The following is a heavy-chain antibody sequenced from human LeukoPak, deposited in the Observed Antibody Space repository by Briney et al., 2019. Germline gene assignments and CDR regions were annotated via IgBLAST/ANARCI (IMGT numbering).Heavy chain of an antibody. CDR1: GYSFTSYW. V-gene: IGHV5-10-1*01. CDR3: AGSTYSSSWYL. Sequence: GESLKVSCKGSGYSFTSYWISWVRQMPGKGLEWMGRIDPSDSYTNYSPSFQGHVTISADKSISTAYLQWSSLKASDTAMYYCAGSTYSSSWYLWGQGTLVTVSS. CDR2: IDPSDSYT. D-gene: IGHD6-13*01. J-gene: IGHJ4*02.